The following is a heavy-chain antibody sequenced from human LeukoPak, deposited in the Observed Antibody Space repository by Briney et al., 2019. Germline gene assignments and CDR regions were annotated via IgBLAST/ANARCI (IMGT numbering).Heavy chain of an antibody. CDR3: ASRGDCSSTSCPKGGWFDP. Sequence: ASVKVSCKASGYTFTSYDINWVRQATGQGLEWMGGIIPIFGTANYAQKFQGRVTITTDESTSTAYMELSSLRSEDTAVYYCASRGDCSSTSCPKGGWFDPWGQGTLVTVSS. CDR1: GYTFTSYD. CDR2: IIPIFGTA. V-gene: IGHV1-69*05. D-gene: IGHD2-2*01. J-gene: IGHJ5*02.